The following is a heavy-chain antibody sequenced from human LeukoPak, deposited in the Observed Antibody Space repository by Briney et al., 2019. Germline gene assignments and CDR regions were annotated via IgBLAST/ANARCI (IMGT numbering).Heavy chain of an antibody. CDR2: ISWNSGSI. J-gene: IGHJ4*02. CDR3: AKAYDSGYSSGWPFDY. CDR1: GFTFDDYA. Sequence: GGSLRLSCAASGFTFDDYAMHWVRQAPGKGLEWVSGISWNSGSIGYADSVKGRFTISRDNAKNSLYLQMNSLRAEDTALYYCAKAYDSGYSSGWPFDYWGQGTLVTVSS. D-gene: IGHD6-25*01. V-gene: IGHV3-9*01.